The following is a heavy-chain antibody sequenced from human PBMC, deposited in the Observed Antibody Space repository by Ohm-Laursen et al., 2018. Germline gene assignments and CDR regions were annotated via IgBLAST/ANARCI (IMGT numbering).Heavy chain of an antibody. CDR3: ARILGQQLVKDY. D-gene: IGHD6-13*01. Sequence: TQTLTLTYTFSGFSLSTSGMCVSWIRQPPGKALEWLARIDWDDDIYYSTSLKTRLTISKDTSKNQVVLTITNMDPVDTATYYCARILGQQLVKDYWGQGTLVTVSS. V-gene: IGHV2-70*11. CDR1: GFSLSTSGMC. CDR2: IDWDDDI. J-gene: IGHJ4*02.